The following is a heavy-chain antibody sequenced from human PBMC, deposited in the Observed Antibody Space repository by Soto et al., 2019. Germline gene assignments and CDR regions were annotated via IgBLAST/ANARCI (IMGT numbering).Heavy chain of an antibody. J-gene: IGHJ3*01. CDR2: IHSDGSST. D-gene: IGHD1-26*01. Sequence: AASGFTFSYYWMHWVRQAPGKGLVWVSRIHSDGSSTTYADSVKDRFTISRDNARNTLYLQRNSLRAEDTAVYYCARGDRGAFDLWGQGTVLTVSS. V-gene: IGHV3-74*03. CDR1: GFTFSYYW. CDR3: ARGDRGAFDL.